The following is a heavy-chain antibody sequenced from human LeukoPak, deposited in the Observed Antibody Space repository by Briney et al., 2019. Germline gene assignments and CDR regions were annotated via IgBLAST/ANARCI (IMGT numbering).Heavy chain of an antibody. J-gene: IGHJ4*02. CDR1: GFTFSSYA. Sequence: SGGSLRLSCVASGFTFSSYAMSWVRQAPGKGLEWVSAISGSGGSTYYADSVKGRFTISRDNSKNTLYLQMNSLRAEDTAVYYCAKDHLYYYDSSGYYDYWGQGTLVTVSS. CDR3: AKDHLYYYDSSGYYDY. CDR2: ISGSGGST. D-gene: IGHD3-22*01. V-gene: IGHV3-23*01.